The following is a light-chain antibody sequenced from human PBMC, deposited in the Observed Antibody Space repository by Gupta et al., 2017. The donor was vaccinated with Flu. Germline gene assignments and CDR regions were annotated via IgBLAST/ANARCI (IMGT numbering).Light chain of an antibody. V-gene: IGLV2-8*01. CDR1: TSDVGGYNY. Sequence: QSALTHPPSASGSPGQSVTISCTGTTSDVGGYNYVSWYQQHPGKAPKLMIYEVSKRPSGVTDRCSGSKTDDTASLTVYGLQAEDEADYYCSSYAGSNNLVFGGGTKLTVL. CDR2: EVS. CDR3: SSYAGSNNLV. J-gene: IGLJ2*01.